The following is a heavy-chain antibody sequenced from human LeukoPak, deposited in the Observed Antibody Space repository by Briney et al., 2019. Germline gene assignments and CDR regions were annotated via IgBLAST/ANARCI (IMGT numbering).Heavy chain of an antibody. D-gene: IGHD3-22*01. V-gene: IGHV3-48*03. CDR1: GFTFSSYE. Sequence: GGSLRLSCAASGFTFSSYEMNWVRQAPGKGLEWVSYISSSGSTIYYADSVKGRFTISRDDSKSIAYLQMNSLKTEDTAVYYCTRGDNYYDSSGYYWLDYWGQGTLVTVSS. CDR2: ISSSGSTI. J-gene: IGHJ4*02. CDR3: TRGDNYYDSSGYYWLDY.